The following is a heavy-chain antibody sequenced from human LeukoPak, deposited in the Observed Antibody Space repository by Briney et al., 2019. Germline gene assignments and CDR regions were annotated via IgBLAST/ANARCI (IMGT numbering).Heavy chain of an antibody. D-gene: IGHD5-24*01. CDR3: ARSGDGYRPHFDY. J-gene: IGHJ4*02. CDR1: GGSFSGYY. Sequence: SETLSLTCAVYGGSFSGYYWSWIRQPPGKGLEWIGEIDHSGSTNYNPSLKSRVTISVDTSKNQFSLKLTSVTAADTAVYYCARSGDGYRPHFDYWGQGTLVTVSS. V-gene: IGHV4-34*01. CDR2: IDHSGST.